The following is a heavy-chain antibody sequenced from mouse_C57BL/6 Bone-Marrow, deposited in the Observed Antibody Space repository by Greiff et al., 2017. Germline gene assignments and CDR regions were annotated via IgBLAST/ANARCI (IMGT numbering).Heavy chain of an antibody. CDR1: GYTFTSYD. Sequence: VKLMESGPELVKPGASVKLSCKASGYTFTSYDINWVKQRPGQGLEWIGWIYPRDGSTKYNEKFKGKATLTVYTSSSTAYMELHSLTSEDSAVYFCARDYGSSYWYFDVWGTGTTVTVSS. J-gene: IGHJ1*03. CDR3: ARDYGSSYWYFDV. CDR2: IYPRDGST. V-gene: IGHV1-85*01. D-gene: IGHD1-1*01.